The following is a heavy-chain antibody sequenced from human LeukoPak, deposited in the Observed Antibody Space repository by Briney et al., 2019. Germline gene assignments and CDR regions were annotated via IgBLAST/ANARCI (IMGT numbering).Heavy chain of an antibody. CDR1: GFTFSSYS. CDR2: ICSSSSTI. D-gene: IGHD6-19*01. CDR3: ARKAGYSSGLGAFDI. Sequence: GSLTLSCAASGFTFSSYSMNWVRPAPRKGLEWGSYICSSSSTIYYADSVKGRFTISRDNAKNSLYLQMNSLRDEDTAVYYCARKAGYSSGLGAFDIWGQGTMVTVSS. V-gene: IGHV3-48*02. J-gene: IGHJ3*02.